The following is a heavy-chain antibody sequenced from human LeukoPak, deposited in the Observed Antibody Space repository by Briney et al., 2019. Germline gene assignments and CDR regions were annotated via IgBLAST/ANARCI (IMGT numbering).Heavy chain of an antibody. CDR3: ESQRFGATDY. CDR2: ISGNSDYI. V-gene: IGHV3-21*01. CDR1: GFAFSTYS. Sequence: GGSLRLSCAASGFAFSTYSMNWVRQAPGKGLEWVSSISGNSDYIYYADSVKGRFTVSRGNAKNSLFLQMNSLRAEDTAVYYCESQRFGATDYWGQGTLVTVSS. J-gene: IGHJ4*02. D-gene: IGHD3-3*01.